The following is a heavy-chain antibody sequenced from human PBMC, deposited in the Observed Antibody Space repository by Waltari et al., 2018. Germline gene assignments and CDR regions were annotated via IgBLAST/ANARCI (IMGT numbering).Heavy chain of an antibody. D-gene: IGHD6-13*01. V-gene: IGHV3-30-3*01. CDR3: VRGGRLATAAPDY. CDR2: ISYDGNNK. Sequence: QVQLVESGGGVVQPGRSLRLSCAASGFTFTYYSMHWVRQAPGKGLDWMALISYDGNNKYYADSMTGRFTISRDNSKNTLCLQMDNLTPEDTGVYFCVRGGRLATAAPDYWGQGTLVTVSS. J-gene: IGHJ4*02. CDR1: GFTFTYYS.